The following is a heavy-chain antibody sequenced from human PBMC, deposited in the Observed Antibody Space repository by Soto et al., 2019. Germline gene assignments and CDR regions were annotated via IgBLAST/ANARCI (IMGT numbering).Heavy chain of an antibody. D-gene: IGHD4-17*01. CDR3: ARRVYGDYDKPFDI. Sequence: PSETLSLTCTVSSGSISGYLWSWVRQPPGRGLEWIGYISDSGSTNYNPSLSSRVTISVDTSKNQFSLRLSSVTAADTAVYYCARRVYGDYDKPFDIWCQGIMVTVSS. V-gene: IGHV4-59*08. J-gene: IGHJ3*02. CDR2: ISDSGST. CDR1: SGSISGYL.